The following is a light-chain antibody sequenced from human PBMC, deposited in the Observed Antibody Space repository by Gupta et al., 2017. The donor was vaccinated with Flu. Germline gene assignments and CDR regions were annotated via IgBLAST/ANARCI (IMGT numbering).Light chain of an antibody. V-gene: IGKV1-39*01. CDR3: QQRYSTPIT. Sequence: GVPSRFSGSGSGTXFTLTIXRLQPEDFATYFCQQRYSTPITFGXGTKVEIK. J-gene: IGKJ1*01.